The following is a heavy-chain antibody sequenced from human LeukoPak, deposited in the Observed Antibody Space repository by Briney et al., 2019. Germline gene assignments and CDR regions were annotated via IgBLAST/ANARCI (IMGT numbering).Heavy chain of an antibody. D-gene: IGHD4-23*01. Sequence: GGSLRLSCAASAFTFSTYEMNWVRQAPGKGLEWVSSITFSGSTIYYADSVKGRFTTSRDNAKNSLYLQMNSLRAEDTAVYYCARGARKGDDYGGFFDYWGQGTLVTVSS. CDR2: ITFSGSTI. V-gene: IGHV3-48*03. J-gene: IGHJ4*02. CDR3: ARGARKGDDYGGFFDY. CDR1: AFTFSTYE.